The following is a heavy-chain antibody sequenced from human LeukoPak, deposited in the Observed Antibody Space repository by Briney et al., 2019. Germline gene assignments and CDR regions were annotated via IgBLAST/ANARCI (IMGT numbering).Heavy chain of an antibody. CDR1: GGSISSGDSS. J-gene: IGHJ4*02. V-gene: IGHV4-30-2*01. D-gene: IGHD3-16*02. CDR2: IYHRGSN. CDR3: ARGIMIRSGEIIVRNHFFDY. Sequence: PSETLSLTCSLSGGSISSGDSSWRWLRQPPGKGLEWIGSIYHRGSNDYNPSLESRVSISVDRSKNQFSLKVNSVTAADTAVYYCARGIMIRSGEIIVRNHFFDYWGQGSQVTVSS.